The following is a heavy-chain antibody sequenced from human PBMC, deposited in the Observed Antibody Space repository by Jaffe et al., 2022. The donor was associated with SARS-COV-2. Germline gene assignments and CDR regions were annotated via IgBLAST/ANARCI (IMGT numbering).Heavy chain of an antibody. Sequence: QLQLQESGPGLVKPSETLSLTCAVSGGSISSSSYYWGWIRQPPGKGLEWIGNIHYSGSTYYNPSLKSRVTISVDTSKNQFSLKLSSVTAADTAVYYCARRTSYRSSWDHHFDYWGQGTLVTVSS. CDR1: GGSISSSSYY. CDR2: IHYSGST. CDR3: ARRTSYRSSWDHHFDY. V-gene: IGHV4-39*01. D-gene: IGHD6-13*01. J-gene: IGHJ4*02.